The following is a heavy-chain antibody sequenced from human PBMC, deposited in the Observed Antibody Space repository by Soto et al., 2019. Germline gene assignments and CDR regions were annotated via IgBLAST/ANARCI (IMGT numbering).Heavy chain of an antibody. V-gene: IGHV3-9*01. J-gene: IGHJ3*02. Sequence: GGSLRLSCAASGFTFDDYAMHWVRQAPGKGLEWVSGISWNSGSIGYADSVKGRFTISRDNAKNSLYLQMNSLRAEDTALYYCAKDKRVLWFGEGAFDIWGQGTMVTVSS. CDR3: AKDKRVLWFGEGAFDI. CDR1: GFTFDDYA. CDR2: ISWNSGSI. D-gene: IGHD3-10*01.